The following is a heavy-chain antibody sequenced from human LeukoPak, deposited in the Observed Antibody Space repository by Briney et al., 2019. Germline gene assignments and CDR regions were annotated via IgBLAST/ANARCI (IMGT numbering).Heavy chain of an antibody. CDR1: GYTFSNYG. J-gene: IGHJ4*02. CDR3: ARYNSLLRGVTTSDY. CDR2: ISGHNGDV. D-gene: IGHD3-10*01. Sequence: GTSVKVSCKASGYTFSNYGITWVRQAPGQGLEWMGTISGHNGDVNYAPKFQGRVTMTTDTSTTTAYMELRSPRFDDTAVYYCARYNSLLRGVTTSDYWGQGTLVTVSS. V-gene: IGHV1-18*01.